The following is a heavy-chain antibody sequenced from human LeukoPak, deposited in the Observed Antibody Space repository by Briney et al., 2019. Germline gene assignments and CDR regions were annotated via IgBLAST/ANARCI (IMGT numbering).Heavy chain of an antibody. Sequence: ASVKVSCKASGYTCTSYGISWVRQAPGQGLEWMGWISAYNGNTNYAQKLQGRVTMTTDASTSTAYMELRSLRSADTAVYYCAKDGSGSRWFDPWGQGTLVTVSS. CDR1: GYTCTSYG. CDR3: AKDGSGSRWFDP. V-gene: IGHV1-18*01. D-gene: IGHD3-10*01. J-gene: IGHJ5*02. CDR2: ISAYNGNT.